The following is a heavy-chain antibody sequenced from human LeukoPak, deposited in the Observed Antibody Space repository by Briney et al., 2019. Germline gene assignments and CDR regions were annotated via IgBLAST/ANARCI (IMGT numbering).Heavy chain of an antibody. V-gene: IGHV1-8*01. J-gene: IGHJ5*02. CDR1: GDTFTRYD. CDR3: ARGIRSRRGSSRGNWFDP. Sequence: ASVKVSCKASGDTFTRYDFNWVRQATGQGLDGMGLMNPDSGNTGYAHKFQGRVPKSRNTSISAAYMELSSLRYEDTGVYYCARGIRSRRGSSRGNWFDPWGQGTLVTVSS. CDR2: MNPDSGNT. D-gene: IGHD6-6*01.